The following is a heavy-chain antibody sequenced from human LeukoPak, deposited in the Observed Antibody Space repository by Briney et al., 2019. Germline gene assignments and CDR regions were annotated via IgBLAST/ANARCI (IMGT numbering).Heavy chain of an antibody. J-gene: IGHJ4*02. CDR3: VRGLYCSGGSCRFDY. CDR1: GGSFSDYY. Sequence: SETLSLTCAVYGGSFSDYYWSWIRQPPGKGLEWIGEINHSGSTNYNPSLKSRVTISVDTSKNQFSLKLCSVTAADTAVYYCVRGLYCSGGSCRFDYWGQGTLVTVSS. V-gene: IGHV4-34*01. D-gene: IGHD2-15*01. CDR2: INHSGST.